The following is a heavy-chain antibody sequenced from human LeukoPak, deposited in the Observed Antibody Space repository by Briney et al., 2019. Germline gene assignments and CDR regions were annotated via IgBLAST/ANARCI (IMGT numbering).Heavy chain of an antibody. D-gene: IGHD2-15*01. V-gene: IGHV3-33*07. CDR1: GFTFMKYG. CDR2: IWHNGSNK. Sequence: GGSLRLSCGASGFTFMKYGMYWVRQPPGKGLEWVAVIWHNGSNKYYADSVKGRFTMSRDNSKNTLYLQMNSLRVEDTAMYYCTKDLGSRYMDVSGKGTMVTVSS. CDR3: TKDLGSRYMDV. J-gene: IGHJ6*04.